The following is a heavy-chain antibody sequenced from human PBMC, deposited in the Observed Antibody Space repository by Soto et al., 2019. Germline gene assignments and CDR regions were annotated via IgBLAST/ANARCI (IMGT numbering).Heavy chain of an antibody. CDR2: ISYDGSNK. CDR1: GFTFSSYA. D-gene: IGHD1-1*01. Sequence: QVQLVESGGGVVQPGRSLRLSCAASGFTFSSYAMHWVCQAPGKGLEWVAVISYDGSNKYYADSVKGRFTISRDNSKNTLYLQMNSLRAEDTAVYYCARDRLRYNWNDFPYYYYGMDVWGQGTTVTVSS. J-gene: IGHJ6*02. CDR3: ARDRLRYNWNDFPYYYYGMDV. V-gene: IGHV3-30-3*01.